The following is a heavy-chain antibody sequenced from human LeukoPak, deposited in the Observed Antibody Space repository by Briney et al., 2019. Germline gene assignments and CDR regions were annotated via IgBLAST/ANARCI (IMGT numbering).Heavy chain of an antibody. J-gene: IGHJ4*02. D-gene: IGHD3-10*01. CDR2: ISGSGGST. V-gene: IGHV3-23*01. CDR1: GFTFSSYA. CDR3: AKVAWRFGELLWETYYFDY. Sequence: GGSLRLSCAASGFTFSSYAMSWVRQAPGKGLEWVSAISGSGGSTYYADSVKGRFTISRDNSKNTLYLQMNSLRAEDTAVYYCAKVAWRFGELLWETYYFDYWGQGTLVTVSS.